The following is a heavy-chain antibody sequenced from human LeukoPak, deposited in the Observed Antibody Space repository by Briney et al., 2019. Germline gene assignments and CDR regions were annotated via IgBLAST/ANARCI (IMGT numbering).Heavy chain of an antibody. Sequence: GGSLRLSCAASGFMFNSYDMQWVRQSPGKGLEWVTFIRYDGSEKHYADSVEGRFTISRDDSKNTLYLQMNSLRSEDTAVYYCATSVTGSSSRFYYWGQGTLVTVSP. CDR3: ATSVTGSSSRFYY. J-gene: IGHJ4*02. CDR1: GFMFNSYD. V-gene: IGHV3-30*02. CDR2: IRYDGSEK. D-gene: IGHD6-13*01.